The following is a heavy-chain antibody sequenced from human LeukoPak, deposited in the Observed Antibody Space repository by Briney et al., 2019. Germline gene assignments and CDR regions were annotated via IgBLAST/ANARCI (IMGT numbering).Heavy chain of an antibody. J-gene: IGHJ1*01. CDR1: GYSLNDNY. Sequence: GASVKVSCKASGYSLNDNYLHWVRQAPGQRLEWMAWINPRNGETKFAPRFQGRVTLTRDTSITTAYMELSRLRPDDTAVYYCARSQFRTTDSGAWGFQPWGQGTLVTVSS. CDR3: ARSQFRTTDSGAWGFQP. CDR2: INPRNGET. D-gene: IGHD3-16*01. V-gene: IGHV1-2*02.